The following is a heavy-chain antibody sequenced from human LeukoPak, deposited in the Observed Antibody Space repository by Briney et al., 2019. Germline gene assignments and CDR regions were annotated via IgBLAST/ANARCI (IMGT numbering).Heavy chain of an antibody. Sequence: SETLSLTCTVSGGSISSYYWSWIRQPPGKGLEWIGYIYYSGSTKYNPALKSRVTISIDSSKNQFSLNLSSVTAANTAVYYCARDRFDSYGSGVVYYYYYMDVWGKGTTVTISS. CDR2: IYYSGST. D-gene: IGHD3-10*01. V-gene: IGHV4-59*13. CDR3: ARDRFDSYGSGVVYYYYYMDV. J-gene: IGHJ6*03. CDR1: GGSISSYY.